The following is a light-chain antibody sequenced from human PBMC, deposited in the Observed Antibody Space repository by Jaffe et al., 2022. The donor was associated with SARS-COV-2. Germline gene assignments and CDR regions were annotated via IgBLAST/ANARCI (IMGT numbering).Light chain of an antibody. Sequence: DIQMTQSPSTLSASVGDRVTITCRASQRIGSWLAWYQQKPGKAPKLLIYLASTLESGVPLRFSGSGSGTEFTLTISSLQPDDFANYYCQHYSTYFTAWTFGQGTKVEIK. CDR2: LAS. J-gene: IGKJ1*01. V-gene: IGKV1-5*03. CDR3: QHYSTYFTAWT. CDR1: QRIGSW.